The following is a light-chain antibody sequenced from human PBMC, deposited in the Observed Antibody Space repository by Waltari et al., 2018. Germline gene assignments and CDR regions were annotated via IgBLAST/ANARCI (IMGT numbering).Light chain of an antibody. CDR2: EEN. CDR3: QSFDSCNIV. Sequence: FMLTQTHSVSSSPGKPVTRPGTVSRGHIGSNYAPWYQQRPGRAPSVVIFEENHRPSGVPDRFPVSINSASNAACLTISGLETEDEADYYCQSFDSCNIVFGGGTKLTGL. J-gene: IGLJ2*01. V-gene: IGLV6-57*02. CDR1: RGHIGSNY.